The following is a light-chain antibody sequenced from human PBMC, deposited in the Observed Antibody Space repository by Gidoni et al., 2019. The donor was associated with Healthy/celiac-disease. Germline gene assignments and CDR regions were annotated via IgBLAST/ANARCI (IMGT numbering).Light chain of an antibody. CDR3: NSRDSSGNHVV. Sequence: SSELTQDPAVSVALGQTVRITCQGDSLRSYYASWYQQNTGQAPVLVIYGKNNRPSGIPDRFSGSSSGNTASLTITGAQAEDEADYYCNSRDSSGNHVVFGGGTKLTVL. V-gene: IGLV3-19*01. CDR2: GKN. CDR1: SLRSYY. J-gene: IGLJ2*01.